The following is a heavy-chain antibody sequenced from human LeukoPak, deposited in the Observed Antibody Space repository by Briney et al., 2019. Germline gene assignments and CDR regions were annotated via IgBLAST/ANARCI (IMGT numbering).Heavy chain of an antibody. CDR3: ARALYSYGLYYYYYYYMDV. CDR2: INHSGST. D-gene: IGHD5-18*01. J-gene: IGHJ6*03. V-gene: IGHV4-34*01. Sequence: SETLSLTCAVYGGSFSGYYWSWIRQPPGKGLEWIGEINHSGSTNYNPSLKSRVTISVDTSKNQFSLKLSSVTAADTAVYYCARALYSYGLYYYYYYYMDVWGKGTTVTVSS. CDR1: GGSFSGYY.